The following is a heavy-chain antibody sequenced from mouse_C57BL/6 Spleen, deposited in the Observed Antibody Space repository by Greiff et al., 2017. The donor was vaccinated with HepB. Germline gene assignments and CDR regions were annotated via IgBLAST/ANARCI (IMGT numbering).Heavy chain of an antibody. Sequence: KQPGAELVKPGASVKLSCKASGYTFTSYWMQWVKQRPGQGLEWIGEIDPSDSYTNYNQKFKGKATLTVDTSSSTAYMQLSSLTSEDSAVYYCARSGYYGSYYFDYWGQGTTLTVSS. CDR1: GYTFTSYW. J-gene: IGHJ2*01. CDR3: ARSGYYGSYYFDY. V-gene: IGHV1-50*01. D-gene: IGHD1-1*01. CDR2: IDPSDSYT.